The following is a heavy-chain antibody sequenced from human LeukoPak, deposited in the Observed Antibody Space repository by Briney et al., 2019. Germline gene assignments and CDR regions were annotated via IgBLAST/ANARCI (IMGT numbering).Heavy chain of an antibody. J-gene: IGHJ3*02. V-gene: IGHV3-30-3*01. CDR3: ARGPRLDSSGWYYGAFDI. D-gene: IGHD6-19*01. CDR2: ISYDGGNK. Sequence: PEGSLRLSCAASGFTFSSYAMHWVRQAPGKGLEWVAVISYDGGNKYYADSVKGRFTISRDNSKNTLYLQMNSLRAEDTAVYYCARGPRLDSSGWYYGAFDIWGQGTMVTVSS. CDR1: GFTFSSYA.